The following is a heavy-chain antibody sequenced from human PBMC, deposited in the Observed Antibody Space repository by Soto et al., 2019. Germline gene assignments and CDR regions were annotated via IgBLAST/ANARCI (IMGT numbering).Heavy chain of an antibody. D-gene: IGHD6-19*01. CDR3: ARKTAVAGTPEFDY. V-gene: IGHV3-30-3*01. J-gene: IGHJ4*02. CDR2: ISYDGSSK. CDR1: GFTFSSFS. Sequence: QVQLVESGGGVVQPGGSLRLSCVASGFTFSSFSLHWVRQAPGKGLEWLALISYDGSSKYNADSVKGRFTISRENSNNTLYFQLRSLRPEDTAVYDCARKTAVAGTPEFDYWGQGALVTVSS.